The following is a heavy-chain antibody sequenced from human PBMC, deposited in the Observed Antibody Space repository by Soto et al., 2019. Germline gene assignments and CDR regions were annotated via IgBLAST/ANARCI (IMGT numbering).Heavy chain of an antibody. Sequence: QVQLVQSGAEVKKPGASVKVSCKASGYTFTSYGISWVRQAPGQGLEWMGWISAYNGNTNYAQKLQGRVTMTTDTSTSTAYMELRSLRSDDTAVYYCARDRPPSMVRGVIDYYGMDVWGQGTTVTVSS. V-gene: IGHV1-18*01. CDR3: ARDRPPSMVRGVIDYYGMDV. CDR1: GYTFTSYG. J-gene: IGHJ6*02. D-gene: IGHD3-10*01. CDR2: ISAYNGNT.